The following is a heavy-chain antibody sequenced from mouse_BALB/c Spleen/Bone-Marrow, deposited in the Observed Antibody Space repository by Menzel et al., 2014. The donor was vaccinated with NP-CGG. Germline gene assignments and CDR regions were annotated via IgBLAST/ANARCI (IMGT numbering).Heavy chain of an antibody. D-gene: IGHD2-2*01. Sequence: EVKLMESGGDLVKPGGSLKLSCAASGFTFSSYGMSWVRQTPDKRLEWVATISSGGSYTYYPDSVKGRFTISRDNAKNTLYLQMSSLKSEDTAMYYCVRQGYGYDGFDYWGQGTTLTVSS. J-gene: IGHJ2*01. V-gene: IGHV5-6*01. CDR2: ISSGGSYT. CDR1: GFTFSSYG. CDR3: VRQGYGYDGFDY.